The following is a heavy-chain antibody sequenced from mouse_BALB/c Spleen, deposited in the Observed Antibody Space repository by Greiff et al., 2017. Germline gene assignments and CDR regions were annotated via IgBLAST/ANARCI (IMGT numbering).Heavy chain of an antibody. Sequence: QVQLQQSGPGLVQPSQSLSITCTVSGFSLTSYGVHWVRQSPGKGLEWLGVIWSGGSTDYNAAFISRLSISKDNSKSQVFFKMNSLQANYTAIYYCAFHYYGYVAYWGQGTLVTVSA. D-gene: IGHD1-2*01. CDR2: IWSGGST. CDR1: GFSLTSYG. CDR3: AFHYYGYVAY. V-gene: IGHV2-2*02. J-gene: IGHJ3*01.